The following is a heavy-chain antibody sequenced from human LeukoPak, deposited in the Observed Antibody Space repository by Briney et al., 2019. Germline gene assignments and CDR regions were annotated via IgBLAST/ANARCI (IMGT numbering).Heavy chain of an antibody. D-gene: IGHD1-26*01. V-gene: IGHV3-74*01. CDR2: IHSDGTTT. J-gene: IGHJ4*02. CDR1: GFTFSSYW. CDR3: ARDPVGATTPDC. Sequence: GGSLRLSCADSGFTFSSYWMHWVRQAPGKGLVWVSRIHSDGTTTNYADSVGGGFTISRDNAKNTLYLQMNSLRAEDTAVYYCARDPVGATTPDCWGQGALVTVSS.